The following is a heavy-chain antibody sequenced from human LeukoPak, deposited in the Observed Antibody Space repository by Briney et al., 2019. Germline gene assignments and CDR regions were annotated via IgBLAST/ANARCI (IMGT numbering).Heavy chain of an antibody. J-gene: IGHJ4*02. CDR2: IIPILGIA. V-gene: IGHV1-69*04. CDR1: GYTFTSYG. D-gene: IGHD1-26*01. CDR3: ARGGSQWELLPLDY. Sequence: SVKVSCKASGYTFTSYGISWVRQAPGQGLEWMGRIIPILGIANYAQKFQGRVTITADKSTSTAYMELSSLRSEDTAVYYCARGGSQWELLPLDYWGQGTLVTVSS.